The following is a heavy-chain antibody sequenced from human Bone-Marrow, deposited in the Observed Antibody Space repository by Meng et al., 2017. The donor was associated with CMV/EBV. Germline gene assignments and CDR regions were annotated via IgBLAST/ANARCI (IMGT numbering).Heavy chain of an antibody. V-gene: IGHV3-23*03. D-gene: IGHD1-26*01. CDR3: AKGGSLGGFDY. CDR1: GFTFSSYA. J-gene: IGHJ4*02. CDR2: IYSGGSST. Sequence: GGSLRLSCAASGFTFSSYAMSWVRQAPGKGLEWVSVIYSGGSSTYYADSVKGRFTISRDNSKNTLYLQMNSLRAEDTAVYYCAKGGSLGGFDYWGQGTLVTASS.